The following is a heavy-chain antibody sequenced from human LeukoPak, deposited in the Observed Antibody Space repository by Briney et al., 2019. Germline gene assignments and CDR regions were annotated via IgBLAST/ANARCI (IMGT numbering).Heavy chain of an antibody. V-gene: IGHV1-2*02. CDR1: GYTFTGYY. J-gene: IGHJ4*02. Sequence: GASVKVSCKASGYTFTGYYMHWVRQAPGQGLEWMGWINPNSGGTNYAQKFQGRVTMTRDTSISTAYMELSRLRSDDTAVYYCARTAQSGIAPFDYWGQGTLVTVSS. CDR2: INPNSGGT. CDR3: ARTAQSGIAPFDY. D-gene: IGHD6-13*01.